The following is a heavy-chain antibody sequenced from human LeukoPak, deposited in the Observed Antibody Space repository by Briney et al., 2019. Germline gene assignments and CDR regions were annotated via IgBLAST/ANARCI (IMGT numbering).Heavy chain of an antibody. CDR1: GFTVSSNY. Sequence: PGGSLRLSCAASGFTVSSNYMSWVRQAPGKGLEWVSVIYSGGSTYYADSVKGRFTISRDNSKNTLYLQMNSLRAEDTAVYYCAKQFTMIVVAVDYWGQGTLVTVSS. CDR3: AKQFTMIVVAVDY. V-gene: IGHV3-53*01. J-gene: IGHJ4*02. D-gene: IGHD3-22*01. CDR2: IYSGGST.